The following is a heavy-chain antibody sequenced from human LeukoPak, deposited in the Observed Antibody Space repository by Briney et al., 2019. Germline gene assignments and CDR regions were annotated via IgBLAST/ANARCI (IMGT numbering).Heavy chain of an antibody. CDR3: ARIDYYYDSSGSTYNWFDP. J-gene: IGHJ5*02. Sequence: PSQTLSLTCAVSGGSISSGGYSWSWIRQPPGTGLEWIGYIYHSGSTYYNPSLKSRVTISVDRSKNQFSLKLSSVTAADTAVYYCARIDYYYDSSGSTYNWFDPWGQGTLVTVSS. V-gene: IGHV4-30-2*01. D-gene: IGHD3-22*01. CDR1: GGSISSGGYS. CDR2: IYHSGST.